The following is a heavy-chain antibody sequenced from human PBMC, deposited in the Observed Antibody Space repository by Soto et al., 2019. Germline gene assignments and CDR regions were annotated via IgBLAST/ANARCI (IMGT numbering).Heavy chain of an antibody. J-gene: IGHJ4*02. CDR3: ASSLYNGYDSDLDY. D-gene: IGHD5-12*01. CDR2: INAGNGDT. CDR1: GYTFTNYP. V-gene: IGHV1-3*01. Sequence: ASVKFSCKTSGYTFTNYPRHWVRQAPGRGLEWMGLINAGNGDTKYSQSFQGRVAISRDTFATTAFMELSGLKSEDTAVYYCASSLYNGYDSDLDYWGQGTQVTV.